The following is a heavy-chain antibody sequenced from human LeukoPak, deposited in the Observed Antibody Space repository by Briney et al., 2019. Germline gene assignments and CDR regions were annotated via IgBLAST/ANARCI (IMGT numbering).Heavy chain of an antibody. V-gene: IGHV3-66*01. CDR2: IYSGGST. D-gene: IGHD5-18*01. J-gene: IGHJ6*02. Sequence: GGSLRLSCAASGFTFSSYAMSWVRQAPGKGLEWVSVIYSGGSTYYADSVKGRFTISRDNSKNTLYLQMNSLRAEDTAVYYCARGVDTAIRAYYYYYYGMDVWGQGTTVTVSS. CDR1: GFTFSSYA. CDR3: ARGVDTAIRAYYYYYYGMDV.